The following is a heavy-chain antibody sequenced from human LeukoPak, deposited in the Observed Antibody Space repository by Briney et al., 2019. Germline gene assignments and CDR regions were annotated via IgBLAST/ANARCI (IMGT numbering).Heavy chain of an antibody. CDR3: ARDYLALLGGAPYDAFDI. D-gene: IGHD1-26*01. CDR1: GFAFSTHG. V-gene: IGHV3-48*01. CDR2: ISSSSSTI. J-gene: IGHJ3*02. Sequence: GGSLRLSCAASGFAFSTHGMHWVRQAPGKGLEWVSYISSSSSTIYYADSVKGRFTISRDNAKNSLYLQMNSLRAEDTAVYYCARDYLALLGGAPYDAFDIWGQGTMVTVSS.